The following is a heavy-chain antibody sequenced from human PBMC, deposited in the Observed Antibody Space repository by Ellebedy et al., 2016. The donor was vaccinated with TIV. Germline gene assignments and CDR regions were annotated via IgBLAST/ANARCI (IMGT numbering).Heavy chain of an antibody. CDR2: IYPGDSDT. CDR1: GYSFTSYW. V-gene: IGHV5-51*01. CDR3: ARHESHYNYGMDV. Sequence: GESLKISCKGSGYSFTSYWIGWVRQMPGKGLEWMGIIYPGDSDTRYSPSFQGQVTISADKSLSTAYLQWSSLKASDTAMYYCARHESHYNYGMDVWGQGTTVTVSS. J-gene: IGHJ6*02.